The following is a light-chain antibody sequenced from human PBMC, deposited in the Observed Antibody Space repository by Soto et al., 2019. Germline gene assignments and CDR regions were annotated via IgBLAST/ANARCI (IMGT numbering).Light chain of an antibody. CDR1: QNISTY. J-gene: IGKJ1*01. V-gene: IGKV3D-15*01. CDR3: QQYNNWPQT. Sequence: EIVLTQSPATLSLSPGEGASLSCRASQNISTYLAWYQQRPGQVPRLLIYGVSKRAPAIPARFSGSGSGTEFTLTISSLQSEDFAVYYCQQYNNWPQTFGQGTKVDIK. CDR2: GVS.